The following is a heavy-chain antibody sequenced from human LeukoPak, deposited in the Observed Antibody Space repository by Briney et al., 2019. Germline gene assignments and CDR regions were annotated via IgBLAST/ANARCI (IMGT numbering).Heavy chain of an antibody. Sequence: GGSLRLSCAASGFTFSDYYMSWIRQAPGKGLEWVSYISSSSSYTNYAASVKGRFTTSRDDAKNSLYLQMNSLRAEDTAVYYCARMMRSGTTWFDYWGQGALVTVSS. J-gene: IGHJ4*02. CDR2: ISSSSSYT. CDR3: ARMMRSGTTWFDY. D-gene: IGHD1-1*01. CDR1: GFTFSDYY. V-gene: IGHV3-11*03.